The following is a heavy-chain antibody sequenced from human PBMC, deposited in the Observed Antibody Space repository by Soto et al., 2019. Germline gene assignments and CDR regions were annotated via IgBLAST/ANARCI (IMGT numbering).Heavy chain of an antibody. V-gene: IGHV2-70*01. CDR2: IDWDDDK. CDR3: ARIPPWGVGATTHYYGMDV. Sequence: SGPTLVNPTQTLTLTCTFSGFSLSTSGMCVSWIRQPPGKALEWLALIDWDDDKYYSTSLKTRLTISKDTSKNQVVLTMTNIDPVDTATYYCARIPPWGVGATTHYYGMDVWGQGTTVTVSS. J-gene: IGHJ6*02. D-gene: IGHD1-26*01. CDR1: GFSLSTSGMC.